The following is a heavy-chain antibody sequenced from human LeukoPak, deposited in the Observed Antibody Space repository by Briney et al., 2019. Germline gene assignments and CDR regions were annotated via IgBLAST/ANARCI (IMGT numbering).Heavy chain of an antibody. CDR3: ARDRENTGTMEFDY. CDR2: IYAAGRA. V-gene: IGHV4-61*02. D-gene: IGHD2/OR15-2a*01. J-gene: IGHJ4*02. CDR1: GGSICSGSSY. Sequence: SETLSLTCTVSGGSICSGSSYWGWVRQPAGTGLEWRGRIYAAGRADYNPSLKSRITMSIDTSKNQVSLKLSSVTAADTAVYYCARDRENTGTMEFDYGGQGTLVTVPS.